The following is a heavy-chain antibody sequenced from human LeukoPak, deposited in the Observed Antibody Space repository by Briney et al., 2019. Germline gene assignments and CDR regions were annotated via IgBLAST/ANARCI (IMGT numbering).Heavy chain of an antibody. Sequence: SETLSLTCTVSGGSISSYYWSWIRQPAGKGLEWIGRIYTSGSTNYNPSLKSRVTMSVGTSKNQFSLKLSSVTAADTAVYYCARGVGVVSANWFDPWGQGTLVTVSS. CDR2: IYTSGST. V-gene: IGHV4-4*07. J-gene: IGHJ5*02. CDR1: GGSISSYY. D-gene: IGHD3-3*01. CDR3: ARGVGVVSANWFDP.